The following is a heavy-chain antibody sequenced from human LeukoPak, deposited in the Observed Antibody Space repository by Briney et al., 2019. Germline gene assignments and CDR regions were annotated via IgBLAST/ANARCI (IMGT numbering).Heavy chain of an antibody. Sequence: GGSLRLSCAASGFTFSNHWMSWVRQAPGKGLEWVANIQQDGSEKYYADSVKGRFTISRDNAKNSLYLQLNGLRAEDTSVYYCARETVVSAATLSHRFEFWGQGTLVTVSS. CDR1: GFTFSNHW. V-gene: IGHV3-7*01. J-gene: IGHJ4*02. D-gene: IGHD2-2*01. CDR3: ARETVVSAATLSHRFEF. CDR2: IQQDGSEK.